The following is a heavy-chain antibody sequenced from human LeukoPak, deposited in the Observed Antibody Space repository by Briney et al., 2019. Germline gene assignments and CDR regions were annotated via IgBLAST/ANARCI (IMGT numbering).Heavy chain of an antibody. J-gene: IGHJ5*02. D-gene: IGHD1-7*01. Sequence: GASVKVSCKASGGTFSSYAISWVRQAPGQGLEWMGGIIPIFGTANYAQKFQGRVTITADKSTSTAYMELSSLRSEDTAVYYCARDPRYNWNYPWFDPWGQGTLVTVSS. CDR1: GGTFSSYA. CDR3: ARDPRYNWNYPWFDP. CDR2: IIPIFGTA. V-gene: IGHV1-69*06.